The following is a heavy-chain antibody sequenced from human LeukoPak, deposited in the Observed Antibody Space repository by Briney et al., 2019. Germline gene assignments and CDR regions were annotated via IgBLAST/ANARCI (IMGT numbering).Heavy chain of an antibody. V-gene: IGHV4-59*02. CDR2: IHYSGST. D-gene: IGHD6-19*01. CDR1: GGSVSGYY. CDR3: ARGGSKQWLVDDS. Sequence: PSETLSLTCTVSGGSVSGYYWSWIRQPPGKGLEWIGYIHYSGSTNYNPALKSRVTISVDTSKNQFSLKLSSVTAGDTAIYYCARGGSKQWLVDDSWGEGTLVTVSS. J-gene: IGHJ4*02.